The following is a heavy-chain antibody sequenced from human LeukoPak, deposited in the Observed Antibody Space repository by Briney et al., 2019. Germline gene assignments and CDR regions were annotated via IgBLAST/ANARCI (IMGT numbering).Heavy chain of an antibody. J-gene: IGHJ4*02. CDR2: IIPIFGTA. V-gene: IGHV1-69*06. CDR1: GGTFSSYA. CDR3: ARDSPDCSSTSCLTKNDY. D-gene: IGHD2-2*01. Sequence: SVKVSCKASGGTFSSYAISWVRQAPGQGLEWMGGIIPIFGTANYAQKFQGRVTITADKSTSTAYMELSSLRSEDTAVYYCARDSPDCSSTSCLTKNDYWGQGTLVTVSS.